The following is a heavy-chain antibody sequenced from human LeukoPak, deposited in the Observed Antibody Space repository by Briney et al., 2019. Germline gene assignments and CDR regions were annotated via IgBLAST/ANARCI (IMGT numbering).Heavy chain of an antibody. Sequence: PSETLSLTCTVSGGSISSGGYYWSWIRQHPGKGLEWIGYIYYSGSTYYNPSLKSRVTISVDTSKNQFSLKLSSVTAADTAVYYCAREDAGYSSSWYYYYGMDVWGQGTTVTVSS. CDR2: IYYSGST. J-gene: IGHJ6*02. CDR1: GGSISSGGYY. V-gene: IGHV4-31*03. CDR3: AREDAGYSSSWYYYYGMDV. D-gene: IGHD6-13*01.